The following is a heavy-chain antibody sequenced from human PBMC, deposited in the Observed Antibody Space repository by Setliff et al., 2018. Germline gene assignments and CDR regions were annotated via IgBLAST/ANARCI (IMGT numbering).Heavy chain of an antibody. D-gene: IGHD4-17*01. Sequence: SVKVSCKTSRGTFSNYAISWVRQAPGQGLEWMGGTTPIFTTANYAQKFQGRVTITADESTSTAYMELSSLKSEDTAVYYCARDWRDYGAMGYWGQGTLVTVSS. CDR3: ARDWRDYGAMGY. V-gene: IGHV1-69*13. CDR1: RGTFSNYA. J-gene: IGHJ4*02. CDR2: TTPIFTTA.